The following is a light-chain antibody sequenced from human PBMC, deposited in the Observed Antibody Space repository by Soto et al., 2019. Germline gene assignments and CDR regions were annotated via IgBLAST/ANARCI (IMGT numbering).Light chain of an antibody. CDR3: QQSLTMPIT. J-gene: IGKJ1*01. CDR1: QSINNY. Sequence: DIQMTQSPASLSVSVGDRVTITCRASQSINNYLNWYLQRPGQAPKLLIRSASTLQRGVPSRFSGSGSRTEFTLTIADLQPDDFGTYYCQQSLTMPITFGHGTKVDNK. V-gene: IGKV1-39*01. CDR2: SAS.